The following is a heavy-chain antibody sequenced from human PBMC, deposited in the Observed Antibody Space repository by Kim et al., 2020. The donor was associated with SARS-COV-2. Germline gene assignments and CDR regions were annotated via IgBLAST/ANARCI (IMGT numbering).Heavy chain of an antibody. V-gene: IGHV3-73*01. D-gene: IGHD3-3*02. Sequence: GGSLRLSCVASGFIFSGSTMHWVRQASGKGLEWIGRLGTKADNYAAVYAASAQGRFTISRDDSRDTTYLQVSTLKTEDTAVYYCSRTLPCISSNWFDYLG. J-gene: IGHJ5*01. CDR2: LGTKADNYAA. CDR3: SRTLPCISSNWFDY. CDR1: GFIFSGST.